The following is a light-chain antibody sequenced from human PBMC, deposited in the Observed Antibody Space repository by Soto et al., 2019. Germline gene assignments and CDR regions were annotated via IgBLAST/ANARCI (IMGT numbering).Light chain of an antibody. CDR3: QQYGSSPPWT. J-gene: IGKJ1*01. V-gene: IGKV3-20*01. CDR1: QSVTSSS. CDR2: GAS. Sequence: EIVLTQSPGTLSLSPGEGATLSCRASQSVTSSSLAWFQQKPGQAPRLLIYGASSRATGIPDRFSGSGSGTDVTISISRLEPEDFAVYYCQQYGSSPPWTFGQGTKVEIK.